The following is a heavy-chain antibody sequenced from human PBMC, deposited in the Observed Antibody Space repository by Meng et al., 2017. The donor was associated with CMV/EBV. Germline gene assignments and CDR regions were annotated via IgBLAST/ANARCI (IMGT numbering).Heavy chain of an antibody. J-gene: IGHJ5*02. Sequence: ASVKVSCKASGYTFTGYYMHWVRQAPGQGLEWMGWINPNSGGTNYAQKFQGRVTMTRDTSISTAYMELSRLRSDDTAVYYCARDSGVMTMVLTEGGWFDPWGQGTLVTVSS. CDR3: ARDSGVMTMVLTEGGWFDP. V-gene: IGHV1-2*02. CDR2: INPNSGGT. D-gene: IGHD4/OR15-4a*01. CDR1: GYTFTGYY.